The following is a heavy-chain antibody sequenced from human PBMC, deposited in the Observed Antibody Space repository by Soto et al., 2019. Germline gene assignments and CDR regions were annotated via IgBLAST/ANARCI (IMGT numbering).Heavy chain of an antibody. Sequence: ASVKVSCKASGYTFTSYDINWVRQATGQGLEWMGWVNPNSGSTVYAQKFQGRLTLARDTSISTAYLELSSLRSEDTAVYYCARGRLQWMSLDIWGQGTMVTVSS. J-gene: IGHJ3*02. CDR1: GYTFTSYD. D-gene: IGHD4-4*01. CDR3: ARGRLQWMSLDI. V-gene: IGHV1-8*01. CDR2: VNPNSGST.